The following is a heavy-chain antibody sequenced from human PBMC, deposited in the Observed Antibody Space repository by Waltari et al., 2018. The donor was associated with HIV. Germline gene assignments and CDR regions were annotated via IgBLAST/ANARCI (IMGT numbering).Heavy chain of an antibody. D-gene: IGHD6-13*01. J-gene: IGHJ6*02. CDR2: ISGTGDHT. Sequence: EVQLLESGGGLVQPGQTLRISCTVSGFSFVTYAMSWVRQAPGKGLEWFSAISGTGDHTFYADSVKGRFTISRDNSKRTLYLQMNSLRAEDTALYYCARHSSSHPYYYAMDVWGQGTTVTVSS. CDR3: ARHSSSHPYYYAMDV. CDR1: GFSFVTYA. V-gene: IGHV3-23*01.